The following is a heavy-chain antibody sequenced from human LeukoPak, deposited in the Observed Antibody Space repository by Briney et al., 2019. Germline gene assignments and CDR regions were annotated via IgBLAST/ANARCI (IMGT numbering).Heavy chain of an antibody. Sequence: SETLSLTCTVSGGSISSYYWSWIRQPPGKGLEWIGYIYYSGSTNYNPSLKSRVTISVDTSKNQFSLKLSSVTAADTAVYYCARDRNLAGYYYYYMDVWGKGTTVTVSS. CDR2: IYYSGST. V-gene: IGHV4-59*01. CDR1: GGSISSYY. CDR3: ARDRNLAGYYYYYMDV. J-gene: IGHJ6*03.